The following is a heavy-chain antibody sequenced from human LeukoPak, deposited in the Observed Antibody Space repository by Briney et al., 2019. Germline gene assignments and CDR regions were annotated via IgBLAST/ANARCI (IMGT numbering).Heavy chain of an antibody. CDR1: GFTFGSYW. Sequence: PGRSLRLSCAASGFTFGSYWMHWVRQAPGKGLVWVSRISSDGSTTSYADSVKGRFTISRDNAKNTLYLQMNSLRAEDTAVYYCARGYSGYFYYWGQGTLVTVSS. CDR3: ARGYSGYFYY. CDR2: ISSDGSTT. D-gene: IGHD5-12*01. V-gene: IGHV3-74*01. J-gene: IGHJ4*02.